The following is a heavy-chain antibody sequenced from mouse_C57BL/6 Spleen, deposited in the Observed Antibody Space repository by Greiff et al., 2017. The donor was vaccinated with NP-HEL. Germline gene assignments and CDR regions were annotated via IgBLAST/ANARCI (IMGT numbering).Heavy chain of an antibody. V-gene: IGHV1-9*01. CDR3: ARERKDGITTVDWYFDV. D-gene: IGHD1-1*01. Sequence: VQLVESGAELMKPGASVKLSCKATGYTFTGYWIEWVKQRPGHGLEWIGEILPGSGSTNYNEKFKGKATFTADTSSNTAYMQLSSLTTEDSAIYYCARERKDGITTVDWYFDVWGKGTTVTVSS. J-gene: IGHJ1*03. CDR1: GYTFTGYW. CDR2: ILPGSGST.